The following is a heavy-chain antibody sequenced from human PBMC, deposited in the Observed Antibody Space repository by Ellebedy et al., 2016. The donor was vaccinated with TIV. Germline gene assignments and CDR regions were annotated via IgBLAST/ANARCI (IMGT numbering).Heavy chain of an antibody. CDR2: IVPIFDTP. D-gene: IGHD2-15*01. V-gene: IGHV1-69*13. J-gene: IGHJ4*02. CDR3: ARGDSGGWIDY. CDR1: GGTFSNYA. Sequence: SVKVSCXASGGTFSNYAISWVRQAPGQGLEWMGRIVPIFDTPTYAQQFQDRLTITADGSTSTTSMELSSLRSEDTAVYYCARGDSGGWIDYWGQGALVTVSS.